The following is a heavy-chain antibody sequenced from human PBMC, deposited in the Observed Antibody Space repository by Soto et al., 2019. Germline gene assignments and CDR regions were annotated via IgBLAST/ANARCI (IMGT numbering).Heavy chain of an antibody. D-gene: IGHD3-3*01. V-gene: IGHV5-51*01. CDR2: IYTGESDT. J-gene: IGHJ4*02. CDR3: ARRLVAYYDFWSGSVGPFDY. CDR1: VSSFTSDC. Sequence: GESLKISCKGSVSSFTSDCIGWVRQMPGKGLEWMGIIYTGESDTRYSPSFQGQGTISADKSISTAYLQWSSLKASDTAMYYCARRLVAYYDFWSGSVGPFDYWGQGTMVTVSS.